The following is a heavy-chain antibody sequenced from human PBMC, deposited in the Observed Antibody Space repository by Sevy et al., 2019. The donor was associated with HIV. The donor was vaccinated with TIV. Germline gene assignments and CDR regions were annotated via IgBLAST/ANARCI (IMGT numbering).Heavy chain of an antibody. CDR1: GYTFTSYD. V-gene: IGHV1-8*01. J-gene: IGHJ3*02. D-gene: IGHD3-10*01. CDR2: MNPNSGNT. Sequence: ASVKDSCKASGYTFTSYDINWVRQATGQGLEWMGWMNPNSGNTGYAQKFQGRVTMTRNTSISTAYMELSSLRSEDTAVYYCARGRITMVRGVQNAFDIWGQGTMVTVSS. CDR3: ARGRITMVRGVQNAFDI.